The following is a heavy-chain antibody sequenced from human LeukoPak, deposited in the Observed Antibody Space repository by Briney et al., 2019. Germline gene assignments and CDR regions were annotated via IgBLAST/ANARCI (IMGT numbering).Heavy chain of an antibody. CDR3: ARWLERDAFDI. D-gene: IGHD1-1*01. CDR1: GYSISSGYY. Sequence: SETLSLTCTVSGYSISSGYYWGWIRQPPGKGLEWIGSIYHSGSTYYNPSLKSRVTISVDTSKNQFSLKLSSVTAPDTAVYYCARWLERDAFDIWCQGTMVTVSS. V-gene: IGHV4-38-2*02. CDR2: IYHSGST. J-gene: IGHJ3*02.